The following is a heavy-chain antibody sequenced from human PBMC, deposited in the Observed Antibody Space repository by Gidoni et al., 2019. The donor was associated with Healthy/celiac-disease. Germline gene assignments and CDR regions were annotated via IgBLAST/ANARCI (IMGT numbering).Heavy chain of an antibody. CDR1: GFTFGDYA. Sequence: EVQLVESGGGLVKPGRSLRLSCTASGFTFGDYAMSWFRQAPGKGLEWVGFIRSKAYGGTTEYAASVKGRFTISRDDSKSIAYLQMNSLKTEDTAVYYCTSCAATSYSSSWPLFDYWGQGTLVTVSS. CDR2: IRSKAYGGTT. D-gene: IGHD6-13*01. V-gene: IGHV3-49*05. J-gene: IGHJ4*02. CDR3: TSCAATSYSSSWPLFDY.